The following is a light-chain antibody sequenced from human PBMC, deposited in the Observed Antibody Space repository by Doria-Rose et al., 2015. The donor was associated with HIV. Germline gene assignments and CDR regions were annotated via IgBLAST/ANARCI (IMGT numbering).Light chain of an antibody. J-gene: IGLJ3*02. CDR3: SSYTTSSTLV. V-gene: IGLV2-14*03. Sequence: PKLKIYDVSNRPSGVSNRFSGSKSGNTASLTISGLQAEDEADYYCSSYTTSSTLVFGGGTKLPV. CDR2: DVS.